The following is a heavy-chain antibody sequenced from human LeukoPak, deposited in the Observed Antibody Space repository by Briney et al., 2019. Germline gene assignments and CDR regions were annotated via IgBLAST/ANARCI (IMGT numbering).Heavy chain of an antibody. CDR2: IWYDGSNK. Sequence: PGGSLRLSCAASGFTFSSYGMHWVRRAPGKGLEWVAVIWYDGSNKYYADSVKGRFTISRDNSKNTLYVQMNSLRAEDTAVYYCAKGSYYYDSSGSSFEYWGRGTLVTVSS. V-gene: IGHV3-33*06. J-gene: IGHJ4*02. CDR3: AKGSYYYDSSGSSFEY. CDR1: GFTFSSYG. D-gene: IGHD3-22*01.